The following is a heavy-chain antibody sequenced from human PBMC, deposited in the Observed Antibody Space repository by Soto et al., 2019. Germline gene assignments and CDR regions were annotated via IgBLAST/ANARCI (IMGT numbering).Heavy chain of an antibody. J-gene: IGHJ6*02. CDR2: ISNDGSNQ. V-gene: IGHV3-30*03. CDR3: SRSRPTGRRDYYYYGMDV. CDR1: GFPFSSFG. Sequence: PGGSLRLSCFVSGFPFSSFGMHWVRQAPGKGLEWVSSISNDGSNQHYADSVKGRFTISRDNSKNTVYLQLNSLRGEDTAVYYCSRSRPTGRRDYYYYGMDVWCQGTPVTVSS. D-gene: IGHD1-1*01.